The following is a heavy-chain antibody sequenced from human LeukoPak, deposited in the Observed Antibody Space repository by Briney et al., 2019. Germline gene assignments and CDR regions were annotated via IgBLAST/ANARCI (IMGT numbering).Heavy chain of an antibody. V-gene: IGHV3-30*04. J-gene: IGHJ4*02. CDR1: GFTFSSYA. D-gene: IGHD3-10*01. Sequence: GGSLRLSCPASGFTFSSYAMHWVRQAPGKGLEWVAVISYDGSNKYYADSVKGRFTISRDNSKNTLYLQMNSLRAEDTAVYYCAREVRGGNDYWGQGTLVTVSS. CDR3: AREVRGGNDY. CDR2: ISYDGSNK.